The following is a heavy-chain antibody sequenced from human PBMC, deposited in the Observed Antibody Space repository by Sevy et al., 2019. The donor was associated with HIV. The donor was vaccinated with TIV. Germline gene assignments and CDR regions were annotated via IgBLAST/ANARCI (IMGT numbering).Heavy chain of an antibody. V-gene: IGHV3-53*01. Sequence: GGSLRLSCAASGFTVSSNYMSWVRQAPGKGLEWVSVIYSGGSTYYADSVKGRFTIARDNSKNTRYLQMNRLRAEDTAVYYCAGGRNPGGYYYGMDVWGQGTTVTVSS. J-gene: IGHJ6*02. CDR2: IYSGGST. CDR3: AGGRNPGGYYYGMDV. CDR1: GFTVSSNY.